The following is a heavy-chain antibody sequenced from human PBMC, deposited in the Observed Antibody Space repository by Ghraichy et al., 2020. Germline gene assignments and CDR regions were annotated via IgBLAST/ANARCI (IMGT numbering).Heavy chain of an antibody. CDR1: GGSFSGYY. CDR2: INHSGSA. CDR3: AGGGGYSYGYDGDFDY. J-gene: IGHJ4*02. Sequence: LNISCAVYGGSFSGYYWSWIRQPPGKGLEWIGKINHSGSANYNSSLKSRVTISVDRSKNQFSLKLSSVTAADMAVYYCAGGGGYSYGYDGDFDYWGQGTLVTVSS. D-gene: IGHD5-18*01. V-gene: IGHV4-34*01.